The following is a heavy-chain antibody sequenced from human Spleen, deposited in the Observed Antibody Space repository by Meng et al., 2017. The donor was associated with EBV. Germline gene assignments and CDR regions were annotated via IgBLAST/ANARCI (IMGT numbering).Heavy chain of an antibody. J-gene: IGHJ4*02. V-gene: IGHV1-46*01. CDR1: GYSFVTHY. CDR2: INPSGGST. Sequence: QGQLVQAGAEVKKPGASVKVSCKTSGYSFVTHYMHWVRQAPGQGLEWMGMINPSGGSTRYAQKFQGRVTMTRDTSTSTVYMEVSSLRSEDTAVYYCAKDLGAVSGGSPGPDYWGQGTLVTVSS. CDR3: AKDLGAVSGGSPGPDY. D-gene: IGHD2-15*01.